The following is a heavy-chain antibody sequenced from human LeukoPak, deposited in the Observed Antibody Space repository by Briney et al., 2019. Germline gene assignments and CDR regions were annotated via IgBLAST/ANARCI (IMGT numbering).Heavy chain of an antibody. CDR3: ARDPPRYCSGGSCLYD. V-gene: IGHV4-61*02. CDR1: GGSISSGSYY. Sequence: SETLSLTCTVSGGSISSGSYYWSWLRQPAGKGLEWIGRIYTSGSTNYNPSLKSRVTISVDTSKNQFSLKLSSVTAADTAVYYCARDPPRYCSGGSCLYDWGQGTLVTVSS. CDR2: IYTSGST. J-gene: IGHJ4*02. D-gene: IGHD2-15*01.